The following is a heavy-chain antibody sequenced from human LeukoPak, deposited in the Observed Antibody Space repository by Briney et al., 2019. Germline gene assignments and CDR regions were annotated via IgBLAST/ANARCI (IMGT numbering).Heavy chain of an antibody. J-gene: IGHJ4*02. Sequence: GGSETLFCAPSGLSFSNVWMSWARHAGGEGVECLGCIKSKTDGGTTVYDAPMKGRFTISRDDSKNTLYLVMNSLKTEDTALYYCTSDLPGGNSDYFDYWGQGTLVTVSS. D-gene: IGHD4-23*01. CDR3: TSDLPGGNSDYFDY. V-gene: IGHV3-15*01. CDR1: GLSFSNVW. CDR2: IKSKTDGGTT.